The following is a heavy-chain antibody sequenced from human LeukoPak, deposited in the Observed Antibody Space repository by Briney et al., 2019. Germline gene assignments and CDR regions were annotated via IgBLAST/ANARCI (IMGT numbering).Heavy chain of an antibody. J-gene: IGHJ4*02. D-gene: IGHD3-3*01. V-gene: IGHV4-34*01. CDR2: INHSGST. Sequence: PSETLSLTCAVCGGSFSGYYWSWIRQPPGKGLEWIGEINHSGSTNYNPSLKSRVTISVDTSKNQFSLKLSSVTAADTAVYYCARFHDFWSGYSDYWGQGTLVTVSS. CDR3: ARFHDFWSGYSDY. CDR1: GGSFSGYY.